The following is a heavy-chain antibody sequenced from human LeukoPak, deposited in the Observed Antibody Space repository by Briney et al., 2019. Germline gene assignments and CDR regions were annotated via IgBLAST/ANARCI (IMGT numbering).Heavy chain of an antibody. CDR2: INPNSGGT. D-gene: IGHD6-13*01. CDR1: GYTFTAYY. CDR3: AREGGSSWYDINYYYYYMDV. J-gene: IGHJ6*03. V-gene: IGHV1-2*06. Sequence: APVKVSCKASGYTFTAYYMHWVRQAPGQGLEWMGRINPNSGGTNYAQKFQGRVTMTRDTSISTAYMELSRLRSDDTAVYYCAREGGSSWYDINYYYYYMDVWGKGTTVTVSS.